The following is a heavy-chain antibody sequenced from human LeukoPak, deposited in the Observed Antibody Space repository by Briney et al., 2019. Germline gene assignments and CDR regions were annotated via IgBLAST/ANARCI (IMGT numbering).Heavy chain of an antibody. CDR2: INHSGST. CDR3: ARGRIAVAGTYYYYYYGMDV. Sequence: SETLSLTCAVYGGSFSGYYWSWIRQPPGKGLVWIGEINHSGSTNYNPSLKSRVTISVDTSKNQFSLKPSSVTAADTAVYYCARGRIAVAGTYYYYYYGMDVWGKGTTVTVSS. D-gene: IGHD6-19*01. V-gene: IGHV4-34*01. CDR1: GGSFSGYY. J-gene: IGHJ6*04.